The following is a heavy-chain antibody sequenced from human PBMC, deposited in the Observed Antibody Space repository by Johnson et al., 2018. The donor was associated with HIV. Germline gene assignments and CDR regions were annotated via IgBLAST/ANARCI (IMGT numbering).Heavy chain of an antibody. J-gene: IGHJ3*02. CDR1: GFSFSTYG. V-gene: IGHV3-33*08. Sequence: VQLVESGGGLAQPGGSLRLSCAASGFSFSTYGMHWVRQAPGKGLEWVANIWYDGINKYYADSVKGRFTISRDNSKNTLYLQMNSLRAEDTAVYYCARGMSQGAFDIWGQGTMVTVSS. CDR2: IWYDGINK. CDR3: ARGMSQGAFDI.